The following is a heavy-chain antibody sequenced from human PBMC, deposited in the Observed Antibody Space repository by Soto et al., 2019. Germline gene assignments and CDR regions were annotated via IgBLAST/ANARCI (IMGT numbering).Heavy chain of an antibody. CDR2: INPSGGST. CDR3: ARGYCSSTSCYILRGYYYYYGMDV. CDR1: GYTFTSYY. V-gene: IGHV1-46*01. J-gene: IGHJ6*02. D-gene: IGHD2-2*02. Sequence: GASVKVSCKASGYTFTSYYMHWVRQAPGQGLEWMGIINPSGGSTSYAQKFQGRVTMTRDTSTSTVYMELSSLRSEDTAVYYCARGYCSSTSCYILRGYYYYYGMDVWGQGTTVTVSS.